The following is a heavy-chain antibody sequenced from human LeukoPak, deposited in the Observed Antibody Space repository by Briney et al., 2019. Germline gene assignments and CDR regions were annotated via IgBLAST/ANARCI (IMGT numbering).Heavy chain of an antibody. V-gene: IGHV3-7*01. Sequence: GGSLRLSCAASGLTFSNFWMTWVCQAPGKGPEWLATIKQDGGDKWYVDSVKGRFTISRDNAKNSLYLQMNSLRAEDTAVYYCARYFDNTGYSWRRFDYWGQGALVTVSS. D-gene: IGHD3-22*01. CDR2: IKQDGGDK. J-gene: IGHJ4*02. CDR1: GLTFSNFW. CDR3: ARYFDNTGYSWRRFDY.